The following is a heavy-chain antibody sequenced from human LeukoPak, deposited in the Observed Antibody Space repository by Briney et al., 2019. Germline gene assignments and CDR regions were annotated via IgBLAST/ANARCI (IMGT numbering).Heavy chain of an antibody. J-gene: IGHJ4*02. CDR2: ISVASNT. D-gene: IGHD3-3*01. CDR3: ADYGVSGVRNNFY. Sequence: GGSLRLSCAASGLAFSSYAMSWVRQAPGKGLEWVSTISVASNTFYADSVKGRFTISRDNSRNTVYLQMTSLRADDTAVYYCADYGVSGVRNNFYWGQGTLVTVYS. CDR1: GLAFSSYA. V-gene: IGHV3-23*01.